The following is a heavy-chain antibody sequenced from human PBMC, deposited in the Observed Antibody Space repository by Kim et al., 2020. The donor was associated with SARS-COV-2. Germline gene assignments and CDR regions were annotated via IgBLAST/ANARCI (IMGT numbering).Heavy chain of an antibody. D-gene: IGHD6-13*01. CDR3: ARRSISADGIFDY. Sequence: SQTLSLTCAISRDSVSSNSATWNWIRQSPSRGLEWLGRTYYRSKWYNDYALSVKSRITINPDTSKNQFSLQLNSVTPEDTAVYFCARRSISADGIFDYWGQGSLVTVSS. V-gene: IGHV6-1*01. CDR1: RDSVSSNSAT. J-gene: IGHJ4*02. CDR2: TYYRSKWYN.